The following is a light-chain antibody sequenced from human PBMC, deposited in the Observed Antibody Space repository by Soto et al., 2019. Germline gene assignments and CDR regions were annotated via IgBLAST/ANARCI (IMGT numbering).Light chain of an antibody. V-gene: IGKV1-39*01. CDR1: QSISNY. J-gene: IGKJ1*01. CDR3: QQSYSTPRT. Sequence: DIQMTQSPSSLSVSVGDRVTITCRASQSISNYLNWYQQKPGKAPKLLIYAASTLQSGVPSRFSSSGSGTDFTLTVSSLQPEDFATYYCQQSYSTPRTFGQGTKVEIK. CDR2: AAS.